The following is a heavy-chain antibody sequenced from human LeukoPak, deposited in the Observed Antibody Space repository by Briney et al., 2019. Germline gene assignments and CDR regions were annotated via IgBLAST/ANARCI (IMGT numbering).Heavy chain of an antibody. CDR3: AKVVLLLTASDAFDF. D-gene: IGHD2-21*02. CDR1: GFTFSSNA. J-gene: IGHJ3*01. Sequence: GGSLRLSCAASGFTFSSNAMRGVRQAPGKGVEWVSTISGKYGSTYYADSVKGRFTISRDNFKNTVFLRMNSLRAEDTAVYYCAKVVLLLTASDAFDFWGQGTKVTVSS. V-gene: IGHV3-23*01. CDR2: ISGKYGST.